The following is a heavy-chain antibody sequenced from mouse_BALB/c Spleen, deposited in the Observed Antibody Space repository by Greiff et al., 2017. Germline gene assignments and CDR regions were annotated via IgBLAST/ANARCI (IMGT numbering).Heavy chain of an antibody. Sequence: EVQLQQSGPGLVKPSQSLSLTCTVTGYSITSDYAWNWIRQFPGNKLEWMGYISYSGSTSYNPSLKSRISITRDTSKNQFFLQLNSVTTEDTATYYCASGTGSWFAYWGQGTLVTVSA. J-gene: IGHJ3*01. D-gene: IGHD4-1*01. CDR1: GYSITSDYA. V-gene: IGHV3-2*02. CDR2: ISYSGST. CDR3: ASGTGSWFAY.